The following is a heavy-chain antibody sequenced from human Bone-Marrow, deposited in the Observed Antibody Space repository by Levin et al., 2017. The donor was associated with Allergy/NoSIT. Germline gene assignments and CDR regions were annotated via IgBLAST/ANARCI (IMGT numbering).Heavy chain of an antibody. CDR3: ARFGYGYYFGMDV. V-gene: IGHV3-11*01. J-gene: IGHJ6*02. Sequence: SCAASRFIFRDYYMTWIRQAPGRGPEWLAQISTSGSTTHYSDSVRGRFTISRDNAMNSLYLEMNSLRVEDTAVYYCARFGYGYYFGMDVWGQGTTVTVSS. D-gene: IGHD3-10*01. CDR2: ISTSGSTT. CDR1: RFIFRDYY.